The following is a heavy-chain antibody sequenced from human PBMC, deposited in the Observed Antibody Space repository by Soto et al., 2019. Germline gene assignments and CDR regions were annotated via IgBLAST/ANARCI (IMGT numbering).Heavy chain of an antibody. CDR2: TRNKASSYTT. V-gene: IGHV3-72*01. CDR1: GFTFSDHY. D-gene: IGHD3-22*01. CDR3: AREGSSSGPDYEY. J-gene: IGHJ4*02. Sequence: GGSLRLSCTASGFTFSDHYMDWVRRAPGKGLEWVGRTRNKASSYTTDYAAFVKGRFTISRDDSKNLIYLQMNSLKTEDTAVYYCAREGSSSGPDYEYWGQGTLVTVSS.